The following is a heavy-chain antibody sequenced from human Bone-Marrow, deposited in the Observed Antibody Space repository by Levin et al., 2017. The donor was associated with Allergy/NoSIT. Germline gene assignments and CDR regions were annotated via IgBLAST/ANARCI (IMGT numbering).Heavy chain of an antibody. Sequence: LSLTCAASGFPFSDSWMSWVRQVPGKGLEWVANIEQNGGLKYYVGSVRGRFTISRDNAENSLYLQMNSLRAEDTAVYYCAREEKAFDCWGPGTLVTVSS. CDR2: IEQNGGLK. J-gene: IGHJ4*02. CDR1: GFPFSDSW. V-gene: IGHV3-7*01. CDR3: AREEKAFDC. D-gene: IGHD5-24*01.